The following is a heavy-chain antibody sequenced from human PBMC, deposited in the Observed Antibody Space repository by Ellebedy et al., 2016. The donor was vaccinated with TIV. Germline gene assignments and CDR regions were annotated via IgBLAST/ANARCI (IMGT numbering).Heavy chain of an antibody. D-gene: IGHD3-3*01. J-gene: IGHJ4*02. CDR2: IWRDGSRE. V-gene: IGHV3-33*08. CDR3: ARESDLGSIGAGFDY. CDR1: GFTFGCCA. Sequence: GESLKISCAASGFTFGCCAMGWVRQAPGKGLEWVAVIWRDGSREIYADSVKGRFTISSDNSKNTVFLQMNSLRAEDTAVYYCARESDLGSIGAGFDYWGQGDLVTVSS.